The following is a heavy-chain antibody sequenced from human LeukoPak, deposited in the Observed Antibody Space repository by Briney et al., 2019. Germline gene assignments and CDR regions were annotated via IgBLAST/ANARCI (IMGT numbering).Heavy chain of an antibody. J-gene: IGHJ6*03. CDR1: GYTFTDYY. CDR2: INPNTGGT. V-gene: IGHV1-2*02. CDR3: ARGRGYCSSTSCYDYYYYYMDV. D-gene: IGHD2-2*01. Sequence: ASVKVSCKASGYTFTDYYIHWVRQAPGQGLEWMGWINPNTGGTNYAQKFQGRVTMTRDTSITTAYMELSSLRSEDTAVYYCARGRGYCSSTSCYDYYYYYMDVWGKGTTVTISS.